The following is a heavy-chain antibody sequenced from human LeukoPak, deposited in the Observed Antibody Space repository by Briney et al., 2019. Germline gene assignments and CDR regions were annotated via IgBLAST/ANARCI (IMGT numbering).Heavy chain of an antibody. CDR3: AKIGSSQDFDY. CDR1: GYTFTVYF. J-gene: IGHJ4*02. Sequence: ASMKVSCKASGYTFTVYFIHWVRQAPGQGLEWMGRINPNSGATDYAQKFQGRVTMTRDTSISTAYMELSSLKSDDTAVYYCAKIGSSQDFDYWGQGTLITVSS. V-gene: IGHV1-2*06. D-gene: IGHD1-26*01. CDR2: INPNSGAT.